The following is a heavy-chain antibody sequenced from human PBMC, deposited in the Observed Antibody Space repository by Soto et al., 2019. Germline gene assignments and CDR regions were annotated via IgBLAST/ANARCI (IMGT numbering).Heavy chain of an antibody. D-gene: IGHD3-10*01. Sequence: EVQLEDTGGGLIQPGGSLRLSCAAYGFIISSNNMNWVRQAPGKGLEWVSIIYSGDSTSYAGSVKGRFTISRDNSKNTVFLQMNSLRAEDTAVYYCARNKPGNYGMDVWGRGTTVTVSS. CDR2: IYSGDST. CDR3: ARNKPGNYGMDV. J-gene: IGHJ6*02. CDR1: GFIISSNN. V-gene: IGHV3-53*02.